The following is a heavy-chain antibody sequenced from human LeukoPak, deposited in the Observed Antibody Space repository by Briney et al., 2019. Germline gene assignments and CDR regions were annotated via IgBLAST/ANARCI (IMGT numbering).Heavy chain of an antibody. CDR2: ISTYNGNT. J-gene: IGHJ4*02. Sequence: ASVKVSCKASGYTFTSYGITWVRQAPGQGLEWMGWISTYNGNTNYAQKLQGRVTMTTDTSTSTAYMELRSLRSDDSAVYYCARDLVGPEGGYYFDYWGQGTLVTVSS. V-gene: IGHV1-18*01. D-gene: IGHD1-26*01. CDR1: GYTFTSYG. CDR3: ARDLVGPEGGYYFDY.